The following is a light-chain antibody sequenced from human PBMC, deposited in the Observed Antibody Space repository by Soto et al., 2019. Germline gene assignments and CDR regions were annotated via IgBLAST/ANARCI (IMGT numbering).Light chain of an antibody. CDR3: QQYNSYSGT. Sequence: DIQMTQSPSSLSASVGDRVTITCRASQGIASYLNWYQQKPGQAPKLLIYDASSLESGVPSRFSGSGSGTEFTLTISSLQPDDFATYYCQQYNSYSGTFGQGTKVDIK. CDR1: QGIASY. J-gene: IGKJ1*01. V-gene: IGKV1-5*01. CDR2: DAS.